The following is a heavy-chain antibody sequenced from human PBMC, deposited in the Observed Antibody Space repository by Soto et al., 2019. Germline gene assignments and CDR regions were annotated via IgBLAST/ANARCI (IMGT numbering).Heavy chain of an antibody. CDR2: MNPHSGYT. J-gene: IGHJ5*01. CDR3: AGGYSGP. Sequence: GASVKVSCKASGYTFTTYDINWVRQAPGQGLEWMGWMNPHSGYTGYAQKFQGRVSMTRNTSITTAYMELNSLRSDDMAIYYCAGGYSGPWGQGTWSPSPQ. CDR1: GYTFTTYD. D-gene: IGHD6-19*01. V-gene: IGHV1-8*01.